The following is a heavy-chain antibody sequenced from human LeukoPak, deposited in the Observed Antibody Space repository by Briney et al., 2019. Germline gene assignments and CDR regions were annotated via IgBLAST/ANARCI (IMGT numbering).Heavy chain of an antibody. CDR1: GYTFTSYG. CDR3: ARITANLFAGWFDP. J-gene: IGHJ5*02. CDR2: ISAYNSNT. D-gene: IGHD1-20*01. Sequence: ASVKVSCKASGYTFTSYGISWVRQAPGQGLEWMGWISAYNSNTNYAQKLQGRVTMTTDTSTSTAYMELRSLRSDDTAVYYCARITANLFAGWFDPWGQGTLVTVSS. V-gene: IGHV1-18*01.